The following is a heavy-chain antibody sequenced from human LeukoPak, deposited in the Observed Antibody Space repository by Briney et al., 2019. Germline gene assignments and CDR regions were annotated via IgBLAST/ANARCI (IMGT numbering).Heavy chain of an antibody. CDR3: ARGRVRGATSPLDI. D-gene: IGHD3-10*01. CDR2: INHSGST. V-gene: IGHV4-34*01. J-gene: IGHJ3*02. Sequence: SETLSLTCAVYAASFSGYYWSWIRQPPGKGLEWIAEINHSGSTNYNPPLKSRLTTPVDTSKNQFYLKLRSVLAADTAVYYCARGRVRGATSPLDIWGQGTTVTVSS. CDR1: AASFSGYY.